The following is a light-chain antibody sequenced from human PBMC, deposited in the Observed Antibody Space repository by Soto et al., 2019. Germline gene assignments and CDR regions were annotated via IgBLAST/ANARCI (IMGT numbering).Light chain of an antibody. V-gene: IGLV2-14*01. CDR1: SSDVGDYNY. CDR2: DVS. CDR3: SSYTSSSTLEI. Sequence: QSALTQPASVSGSPGQSITISCTGTSSDVGDYNYVSWYQQHPGKAPKLKIYDVSNRPSGVSNRFSGSKSGNTASLTISGLQAEDEADYYCSSYTSSSTLEIFGGGTKLTVL. J-gene: IGLJ2*01.